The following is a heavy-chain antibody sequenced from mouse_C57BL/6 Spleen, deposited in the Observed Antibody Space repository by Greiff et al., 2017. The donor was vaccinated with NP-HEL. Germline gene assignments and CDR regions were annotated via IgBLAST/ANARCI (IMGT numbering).Heavy chain of an antibody. D-gene: IGHD2-5*01. CDR2: IYPGSGNT. CDR3: ARDYSNYVLAY. J-gene: IGHJ3*01. Sequence: VQLQQSGAELVRPGASVKLSCKASGYTFTDYYINWVKQRPGQGLEWIARIYPGSGNTYYNEKFKGKATLTAEKSSSTAYMQLSSLTSEDSAVYFCARDYSNYVLAYWGQGTLVTVSA. CDR1: GYTFTDYY. V-gene: IGHV1-76*01.